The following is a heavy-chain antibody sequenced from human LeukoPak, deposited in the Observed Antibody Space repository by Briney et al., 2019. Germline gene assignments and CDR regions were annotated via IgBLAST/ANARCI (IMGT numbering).Heavy chain of an antibody. CDR2: INHSGST. Sequence: PSETLSLTCAVYGGSFSGYYWSWIRQPPGKGLEWIGEINHSGSTNYNPSLKSRVTISVDTSKNQFSLKLSSVTAADTAVYYCARVGVRGVMGNGDFDYWGQGTLVTVSS. CDR3: ARVGVRGVMGNGDFDY. J-gene: IGHJ4*02. CDR1: GGSFSGYY. D-gene: IGHD3-10*01. V-gene: IGHV4-34*01.